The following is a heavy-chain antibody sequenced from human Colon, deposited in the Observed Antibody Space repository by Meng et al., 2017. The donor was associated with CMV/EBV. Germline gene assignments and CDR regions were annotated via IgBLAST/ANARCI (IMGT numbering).Heavy chain of an antibody. CDR3: ATVEMLEWVFEDC. J-gene: IGHJ4*02. CDR2: INPNSGGT. Sequence: ASVKVSCKASGHTFTGYYMHWVRQAPGQGLEWMGWINPNSGGTNYAQRFQGRVTMTRDTSINTAYMELSSLRSDDTAVYYCATVEMLEWVFEDCWGQGTLVTVSS. D-gene: IGHD3-3*01. V-gene: IGHV1-2*02. CDR1: GHTFTGYY.